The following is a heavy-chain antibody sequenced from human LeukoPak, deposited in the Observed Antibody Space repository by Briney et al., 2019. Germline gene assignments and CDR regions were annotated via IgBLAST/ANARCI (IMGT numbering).Heavy chain of an antibody. CDR2: ISYDGSNK. Sequence: PGGSLRLSCAASGFTFSSYAMHWVRQAPGKGLEWVAVISYDGSNKYYVDSVKGRFTISRDNSKNTLYLQMNSLRAEDTAVYYCAKDPLYSSSTGYWGQGTLVTVSS. V-gene: IGHV3-30-3*01. CDR1: GFTFSSYA. J-gene: IGHJ4*02. CDR3: AKDPLYSSSTGY. D-gene: IGHD6-6*01.